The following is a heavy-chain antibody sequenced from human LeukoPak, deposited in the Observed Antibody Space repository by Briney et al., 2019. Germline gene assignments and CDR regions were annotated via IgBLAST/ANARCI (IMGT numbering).Heavy chain of an antibody. CDR1: DDSISSFY. CDR3: ARHREIWPRYWFFDL. V-gene: IGHV4-59*08. CDR2: ISHSGNIVSHTGNT. Sequence: PSETLSLTCTVSDDSISSFYWSWVRQPPGKGLEWIGYISHSGNIVSHTGNTNYSPSLESRVTISVDTSKKQLSLKVTSMTAADTGAYFCARHREIWPRYWFFDLWGRGTLVTVSS. J-gene: IGHJ2*01.